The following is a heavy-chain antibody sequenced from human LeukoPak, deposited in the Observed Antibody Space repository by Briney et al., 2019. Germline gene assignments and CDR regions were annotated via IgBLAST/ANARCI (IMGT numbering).Heavy chain of an antibody. Sequence: GGSLRLSCAASGFTFSSYWMSWVRQAPGKGLEWVANIKKDGSEKYYVDSVKGRFTIARDNAKASLYLQMNSLRAEDTAVYYCARHLSGVTGYTYGRGIDYWGQGTLVTVSS. CDR2: IKKDGSEK. V-gene: IGHV3-7*01. CDR3: ARHLSGVTGYTYGRGIDY. D-gene: IGHD5-18*01. CDR1: GFTFSSYW. J-gene: IGHJ4*02.